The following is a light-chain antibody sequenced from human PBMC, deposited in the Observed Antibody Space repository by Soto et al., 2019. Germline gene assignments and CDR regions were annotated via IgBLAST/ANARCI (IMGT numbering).Light chain of an antibody. CDR2: DAS. Sequence: EIVLTQSPATLSLSPGERATLSCRASQSVNSNLAWYQQNPGQAPRLLIFDASNRATGIPARFSGSGSGTDFTLTISSLEPEDFAVYYCQQRSNWPPYTFGQGTKLEIK. V-gene: IGKV3-11*01. CDR3: QQRSNWPPYT. CDR1: QSVNSN. J-gene: IGKJ2*01.